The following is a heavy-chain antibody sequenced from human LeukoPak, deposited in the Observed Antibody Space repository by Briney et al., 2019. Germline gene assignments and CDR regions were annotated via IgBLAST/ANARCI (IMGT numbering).Heavy chain of an antibody. Sequence: GASVKVSCKASGYTFTSYDINWVRQATGQGLEWMGWMNPNSGNTGYAQKFQGRVTMTGNTSISTAYMELSSLRSEDTAVYYCARVQIQLWPDGDYGMDVWGQGTTVTVSS. CDR3: ARVQIQLWPDGDYGMDV. CDR2: MNPNSGNT. D-gene: IGHD5-18*01. V-gene: IGHV1-8*01. CDR1: GYTFTSYD. J-gene: IGHJ6*02.